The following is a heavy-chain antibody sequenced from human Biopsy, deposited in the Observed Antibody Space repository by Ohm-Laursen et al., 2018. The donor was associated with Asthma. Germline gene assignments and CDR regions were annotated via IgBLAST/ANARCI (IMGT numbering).Heavy chain of an antibody. CDR2: ISYDGREK. J-gene: IGHJ6*02. Sequence: SLRPSCSASGFAFGNYAMYWVRQAPGKGPEWVALISYDGREKGYVDSVKGRFTISRDNFRNTLYVEMSSLRPEDSATYYCAKDRFDGSVTSHYYYYGIDVWGQGTAVTVSS. CDR3: AKDRFDGSVTSHYYYYGIDV. V-gene: IGHV3-30*18. CDR1: GFAFGNYA. D-gene: IGHD3-10*01.